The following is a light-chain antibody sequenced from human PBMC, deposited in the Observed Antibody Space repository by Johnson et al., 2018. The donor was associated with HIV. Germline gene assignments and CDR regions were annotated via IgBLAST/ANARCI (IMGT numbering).Light chain of an antibody. V-gene: IGLV1-51*02. J-gene: IGLJ1*01. Sequence: SVLTQPPSVSAAPGQKVTISCSGISSNIGNNYVSWYQQLPGTAPKLLIYENNKRPSGIPDRFSGYKSGTSATLGITGLQTGDEADYYCGTWDSGLSAGGVFGTGTKVTIL. CDR3: GTWDSGLSAGGV. CDR2: ENN. CDR1: SSNIGNNY.